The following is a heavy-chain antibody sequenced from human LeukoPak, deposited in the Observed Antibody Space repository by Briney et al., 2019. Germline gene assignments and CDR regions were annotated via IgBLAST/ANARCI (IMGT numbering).Heavy chain of an antibody. Sequence: GGSLRLSCAASGFTFSSYGMHCVRQAPGKGLEWVAVVSFDATNKYYADSVKGRFTVSRDNSKNTLYLQMNSLRAEDTAVYYCAREVAVGATPFDYWGRQPWSPSPQ. CDR2: VSFDATNK. CDR3: AREVAVGATPFDY. D-gene: IGHD1-26*01. CDR1: GFTFSSYG. V-gene: IGHV3-30*03. J-gene: IGHJ4*02.